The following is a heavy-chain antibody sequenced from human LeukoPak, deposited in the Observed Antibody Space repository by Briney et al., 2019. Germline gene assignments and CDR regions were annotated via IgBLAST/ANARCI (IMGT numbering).Heavy chain of an antibody. V-gene: IGHV4-34*01. CDR1: GGSFSGYY. J-gene: IGHJ4*02. CDR2: INHSGST. D-gene: IGHD3-22*01. Sequence: SETLSLTCAVYGGSFSGYYWSWIRQPPGKGLEWIGEINHSGSTNYNPSLKSRLTTSVDTSKNQFSLKLSSVTAADTAVYYCARGAPYYDSSGYTWAYWGQGTLVTVSS. CDR3: ARGAPYYDSSGYTWAY.